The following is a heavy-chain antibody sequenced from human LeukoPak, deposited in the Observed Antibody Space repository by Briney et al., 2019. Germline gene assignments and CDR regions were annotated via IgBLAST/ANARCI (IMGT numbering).Heavy chain of an antibody. CDR1: GFTFSSYG. CDR3: ALAAADYGMDV. Sequence: GGSLRLSCAVSGFTFSSYGMHWVRQAPGKGLEWVAVISYDGSNKYYADSVKGRFTISRDNSKNTLYLQMNSLRAEDTAVYYCALAAADYGMDVWGQGTTVTVSS. CDR2: ISYDGSNK. J-gene: IGHJ6*02. D-gene: IGHD6-13*01. V-gene: IGHV3-30*03.